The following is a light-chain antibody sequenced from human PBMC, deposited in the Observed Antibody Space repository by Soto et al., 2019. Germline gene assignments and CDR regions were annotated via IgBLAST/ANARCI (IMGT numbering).Light chain of an antibody. CDR3: VLYMGSGISL. CDR1: SGSVSTSSY. J-gene: IGLJ2*01. Sequence: QAVVTQEPSFSVSPGRTVTLTCGLSSGSVSTSSYPSWYQQTPGQAPRTLIYSTNTRSSGVPDRFSGSIIGNKAALTITGAQADDESDYYGVLYMGSGISLFGGGTQLTV. CDR2: STN. V-gene: IGLV8-61*01.